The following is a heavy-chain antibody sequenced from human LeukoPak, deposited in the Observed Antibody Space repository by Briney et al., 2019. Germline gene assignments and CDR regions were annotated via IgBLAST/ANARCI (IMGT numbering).Heavy chain of an antibody. CDR3: ARELDGSGSYYLNWFDP. J-gene: IGHJ5*02. V-gene: IGHV3-21*04. Sequence: GGSLRLSCAASGFTFSRYSLNWVRQAPGKGLEWVSSISSSSSYIYYADSVKGRFTISRDNAKNSLYLQMNSLRAEDTAVYYCARELDGSGSYYLNWFDPWGQGTLVTVSS. CDR1: GFTFSRYS. CDR2: ISSSSSYI. D-gene: IGHD3-10*01.